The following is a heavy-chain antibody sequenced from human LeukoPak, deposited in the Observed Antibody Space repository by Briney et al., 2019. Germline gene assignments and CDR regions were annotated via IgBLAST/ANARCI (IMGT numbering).Heavy chain of an antibody. J-gene: IGHJ4*02. CDR1: GFTFSSYG. Sequence: GGSLRLSCAASGFTFSSYGMHWVRQAPGKGLEWVAVISYDGSNKYYADSVKGRFTISRDNSKNTLYLQMNSLRAEDTAVYYCAKVPYSGYAGGYFDYWGQGTLVTVSS. D-gene: IGHD5-12*01. CDR2: ISYDGSNK. CDR3: AKVPYSGYAGGYFDY. V-gene: IGHV3-30*18.